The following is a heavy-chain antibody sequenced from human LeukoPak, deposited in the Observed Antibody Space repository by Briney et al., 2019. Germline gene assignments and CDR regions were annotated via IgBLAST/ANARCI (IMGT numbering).Heavy chain of an antibody. CDR3: ARDRGSYLDY. V-gene: IGHV1-18*04. CDR1: GYTFTGYY. J-gene: IGHJ4*02. Sequence: GASVKVSCKASGYTFTGYYMHWVRQAPGQGLEWMGWISAYNGNTNYAQKLQGRVTMTTDTSTSTAYMELRSLRSDDTAVYYCARDRGSYLDYWGQGTLVTVSS. D-gene: IGHD3-16*01. CDR2: ISAYNGNT.